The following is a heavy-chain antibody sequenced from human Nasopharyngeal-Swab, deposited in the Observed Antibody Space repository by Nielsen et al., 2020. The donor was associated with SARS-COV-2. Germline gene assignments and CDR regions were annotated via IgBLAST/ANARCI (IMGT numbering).Heavy chain of an antibody. Sequence: GESLKIPCAASGFTLSSYWMSWVRQAPGKGLEWVANIKQDGSEKYYVDSVKGRFTISRDNAKNSLYLQMNSLRAEDTAVYYCAREVVTMIVVTHYYYGMDVWGQGTTVTVSS. CDR2: IKQDGSEK. D-gene: IGHD3-22*01. V-gene: IGHV3-7*01. CDR1: GFTLSSYW. J-gene: IGHJ6*02. CDR3: AREVVTMIVVTHYYYGMDV.